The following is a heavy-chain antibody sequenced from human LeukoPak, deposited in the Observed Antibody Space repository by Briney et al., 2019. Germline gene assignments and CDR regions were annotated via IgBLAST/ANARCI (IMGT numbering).Heavy chain of an antibody. Sequence: GETLKISCKGSGYSFPNYWIGWVRQMPEKGLEWMGSIFPDDSETRYSPSFQGQVTISADKSINTAYLQWSSLKASDTAMYFCARINYDFWSAYEYYFDYWGQGALVTVSS. J-gene: IGHJ4*02. CDR1: GYSFPNYW. D-gene: IGHD3-3*01. CDR3: ARINYDFWSAYEYYFDY. CDR2: IFPDDSET. V-gene: IGHV5-51*01.